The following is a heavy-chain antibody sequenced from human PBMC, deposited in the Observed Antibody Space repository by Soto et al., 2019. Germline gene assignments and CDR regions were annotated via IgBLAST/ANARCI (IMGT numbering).Heavy chain of an antibody. Sequence: QMQLQESGPGVVKPSETLSLTCTVSGASIRTYYWTWIRQATGKGLEWIGYLYYSGNTNYNPSRTRRVTMSVDTSKNHFYLTLTSATAADTAVYFCARGGSEGGLEVWGQGTTVAVSS. V-gene: IGHV4-59*01. D-gene: IGHD3-10*01. J-gene: IGHJ6*02. CDR2: LYYSGNT. CDR3: ARGGSEGGLEV. CDR1: GASIRTYY.